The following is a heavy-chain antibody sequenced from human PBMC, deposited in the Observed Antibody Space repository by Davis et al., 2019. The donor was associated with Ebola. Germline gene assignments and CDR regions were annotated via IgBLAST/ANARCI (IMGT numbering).Heavy chain of an antibody. D-gene: IGHD6-13*01. V-gene: IGHV3-15*01. J-gene: IGHJ4*02. CDR1: GFSFTNAW. Sequence: PGGSLRLSCVASGFSFTNAWMNWIRQAPGKGLVWVGRLKSIPDGGTTDYGAPVKGRFTISRDASKNTVDLQMNSLKTEDTGVYYCTTGFGSSWYGWGQGTLVTVSS. CDR2: LKSIPDGGTT. CDR3: TTGFGSSWYG.